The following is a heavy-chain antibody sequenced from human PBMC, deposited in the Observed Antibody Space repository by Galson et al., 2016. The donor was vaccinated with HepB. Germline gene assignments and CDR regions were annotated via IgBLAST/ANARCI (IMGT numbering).Heavy chain of an antibody. D-gene: IGHD7-27*01. CDR1: GFTLSSYA. CDR2: IYSKGTST. Sequence: SLRLSCSASGFTLSSYAMHWVRQAPGKGLEYVSVIYSKGTSTYYADSVRGRFTITGDDSKNTTYLQMSSLRVEDTAVYFCVRDVWGFDYWGQGTLVTVSS. CDR3: VRDVWGFDY. V-gene: IGHV3-64*03. J-gene: IGHJ4*02.